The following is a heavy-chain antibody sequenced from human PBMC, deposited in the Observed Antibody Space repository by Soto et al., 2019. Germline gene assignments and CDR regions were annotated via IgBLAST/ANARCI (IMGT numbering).Heavy chain of an antibody. Sequence: GGSLRLSCAASGFTFSSYGMHWVRQAPGKGLEWVAVISYDGSNKYYADSVKGRFTISRDNSKNTPYLQMNSLRAEDTAVYYCAKDRGGNSASSDYWGQGTLVTVSS. D-gene: IGHD2-21*02. CDR2: ISYDGSNK. CDR1: GFTFSSYG. V-gene: IGHV3-30*18. J-gene: IGHJ4*02. CDR3: AKDRGGNSASSDY.